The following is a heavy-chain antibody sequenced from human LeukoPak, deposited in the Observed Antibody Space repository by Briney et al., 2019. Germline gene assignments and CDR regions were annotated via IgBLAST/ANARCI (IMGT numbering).Heavy chain of an antibody. CDR1: GGSISSYY. J-gene: IGHJ2*01. CDR3: ARAGLTDWYFDV. V-gene: IGHV4-59*01. D-gene: IGHD3-22*01. CDR2: IYYSGST. Sequence: PSETLSLTCTVSGGSISSYYWSWIRQPPGKGLEWIGYIYYSGSTNYNPSLKSRVTISVDTSKNQFSLKLSSVTAADTAVYYCARAGLTDWYFDVWGRGTLVTVSS.